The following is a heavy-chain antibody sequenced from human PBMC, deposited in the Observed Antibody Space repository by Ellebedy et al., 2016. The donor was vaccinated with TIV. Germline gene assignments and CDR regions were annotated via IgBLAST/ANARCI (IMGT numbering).Heavy chain of an antibody. CDR3: AHNRMVRGWPEGYYYYGMDV. J-gene: IGHJ6*02. D-gene: IGHD3-10*01. CDR2: IDWDDDT. V-gene: IGHV2-70*12. CDR1: GFSLSTNEMC. Sequence: SGPTLVKPTQTLTLTCTFSGFSLSTNEMCVSWIRQPPGKALEWLALIDWDDDTYYSTSLKSRLTITKDTSKNQVVLTMTNMDPVDTATYYCAHNRMVRGWPEGYYYYGMDVWGQGTTVTVSS.